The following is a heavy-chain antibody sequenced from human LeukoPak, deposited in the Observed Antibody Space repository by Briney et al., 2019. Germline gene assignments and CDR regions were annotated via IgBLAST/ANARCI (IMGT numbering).Heavy chain of an antibody. Sequence: PGGSLRLSCAASGFTISSYDMSWVRQAPGKGLEWVSAISRSGDSTYSADSVRGRFTIPRDISKNTLYLQMNSLRAEDTAVYYCAKVGLTTGEYFQHWGQGTLVTVSS. J-gene: IGHJ1*01. D-gene: IGHD4-17*01. V-gene: IGHV3-23*01. CDR3: AKVGLTTGEYFQH. CDR2: ISRSGDST. CDR1: GFTISSYD.